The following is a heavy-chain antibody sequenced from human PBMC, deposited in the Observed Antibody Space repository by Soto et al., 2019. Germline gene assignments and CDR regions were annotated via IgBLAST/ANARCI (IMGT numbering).Heavy chain of an antibody. CDR2: IYYSGST. CDR3: ASMARTGDRADY. CDR1: GGSISSSSYY. J-gene: IGHJ4*02. Sequence: QLQLQESGPGLVKPSETLSLTCTVSGGSISSSSYYWGWIRQPPGKGLEWIGSIYYSGSTYYNPSLKSRVTISVDTSKSQFSLKLSSVTAADTAVYYCASMARTGDRADYWGQGTLVTVSS. V-gene: IGHV4-39*01. D-gene: IGHD7-27*01.